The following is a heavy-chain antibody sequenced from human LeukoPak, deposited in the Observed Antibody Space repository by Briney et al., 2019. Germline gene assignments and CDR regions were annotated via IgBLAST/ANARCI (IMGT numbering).Heavy chain of an antibody. Sequence: PGGSLRLSCAASGFTFSSYSMNWIRQPPGKGLEYIGSIYHNGNTFSNPSLKSRVTISVDTSKNQFSLKLSSVTAADTAVYYCARHQWLAYYHYYMDVWGKGTTVTISS. V-gene: IGHV4-59*05. CDR2: IYHNGNT. D-gene: IGHD6-19*01. CDR3: ARHQWLAYYHYYMDV. CDR1: GFTFSSYS. J-gene: IGHJ6*03.